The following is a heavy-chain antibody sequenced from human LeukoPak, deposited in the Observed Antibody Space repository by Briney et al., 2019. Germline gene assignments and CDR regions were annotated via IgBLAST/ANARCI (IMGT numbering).Heavy chain of an antibody. J-gene: IGHJ6*02. CDR3: ARGLGGIGA. V-gene: IGHV3-7*03. CDR2: IKQDGSEK. CDR1: GFRFSSYW. Sequence: GGSLRLSCAASGFRFSSYWMSWVRQAPGKGLEWVANIKQDGSEKYYVDSVKGRFTISRDNAKNSLYLQMNSLRAEDTAVYYCARGLGGIGAWGQGTTVTVSS. D-gene: IGHD6-13*01.